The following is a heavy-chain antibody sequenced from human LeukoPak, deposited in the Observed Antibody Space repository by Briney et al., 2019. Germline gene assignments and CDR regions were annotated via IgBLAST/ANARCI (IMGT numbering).Heavy chain of an antibody. CDR2: IKSRINGGTA. Sequence: GGSLRLSCAASGFTFSYAWMNWVRQAPGKGLEWLGRIKSRINGGTAEYTAPVKGRFTISRDDSKNMLYLQINSLRTEDTAIYYCATDGFYDSSRAGGYYFDFWGQGTLVTVSS. CDR1: GFTFSYAW. D-gene: IGHD3-22*01. J-gene: IGHJ4*02. CDR3: ATDGFYDSSRAGGYYFDF. V-gene: IGHV3-15*01.